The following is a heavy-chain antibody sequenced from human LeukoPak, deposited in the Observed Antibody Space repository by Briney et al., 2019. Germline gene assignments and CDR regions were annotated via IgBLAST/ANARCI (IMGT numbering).Heavy chain of an antibody. D-gene: IGHD5-18*01. V-gene: IGHV4-61*02. CDR3: ARTDTAMAFDY. CDR2: IYTSGST. J-gene: IGHJ4*02. Sequence: PSQTLSLTCTVSGGSISSGSYYWSWIRQPAGKGLEWIGRIYTSGSTNYNPSLKSRVTISVDTSKNQFSLKLSSVTAADTAVYYCARTDTAMAFDYWGQGTLVTVSS. CDR1: GGSISSGSYY.